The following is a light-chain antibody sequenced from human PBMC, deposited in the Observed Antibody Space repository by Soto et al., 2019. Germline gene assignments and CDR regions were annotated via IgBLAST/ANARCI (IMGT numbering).Light chain of an antibody. V-gene: IGKV1-12*01. CDR1: QAISTR. Sequence: DIKLTQSPSSVSASVGDRVTITCRASQAISTRLAWYQQKPGTAPKLLIYAASTSGSGVPSRFSGSGSGTDFFLTVSSLQSEDFATYFCQQAHTVPWTFGQGTKVDIK. J-gene: IGKJ1*01. CDR3: QQAHTVPWT. CDR2: AAS.